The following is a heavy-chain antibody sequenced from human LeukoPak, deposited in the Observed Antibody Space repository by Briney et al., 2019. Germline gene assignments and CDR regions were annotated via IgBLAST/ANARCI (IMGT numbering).Heavy chain of an antibody. Sequence: GGSLRLSCTASGITFTDYYMSWIRLAPGKGLEWVSYITTRSSYTNYAGSVKGRFTISRDNAKNSLFLQMNGLRAEDTAVYYCARAGGVHTYGNYFDYWGQGTLVTVSS. J-gene: IGHJ4*02. CDR1: GITFTDYY. CDR2: ITTRSSYT. CDR3: ARAGGVHTYGNYFDY. D-gene: IGHD3-10*01. V-gene: IGHV3-11*06.